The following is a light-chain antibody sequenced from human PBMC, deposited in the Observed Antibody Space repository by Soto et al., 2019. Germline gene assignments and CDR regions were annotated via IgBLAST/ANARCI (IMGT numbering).Light chain of an antibody. J-gene: IGKJ1*01. CDR3: QQSYTTPWT. CDR2: AAS. CDR1: QSISSF. V-gene: IGKV1-39*01. Sequence: DIHMTQSPSSLSASVGDRVTITCRASQSISSFLNWHQQKPGKAPHLLIYAASSLRYGVPSRFRGSESGTEFTLTISSLQPEDFATYFCQQSYTTPWTFGQGTKVEIK.